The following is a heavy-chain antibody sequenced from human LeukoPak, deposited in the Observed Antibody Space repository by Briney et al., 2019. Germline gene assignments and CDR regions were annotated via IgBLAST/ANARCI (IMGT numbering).Heavy chain of an antibody. CDR3: ARGSPDCSGGSCYATDY. Sequence: SSETLSLTCTVSGGSISSYYWSWIRQPPGKGLERIGYIYYSGSTNYNPSLKSRVTISVDTSKNQFSLKLSSVTAADTAVHYCARGSPDCSGGSCYATDYWGQGTLVTVSS. D-gene: IGHD2-15*01. CDR2: IYYSGST. CDR1: GGSISSYY. V-gene: IGHV4-59*01. J-gene: IGHJ4*02.